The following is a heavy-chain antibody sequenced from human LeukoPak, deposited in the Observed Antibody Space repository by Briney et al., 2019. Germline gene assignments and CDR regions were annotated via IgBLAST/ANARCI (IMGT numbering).Heavy chain of an antibody. V-gene: IGHV3-33*01. CDR3: TRDITDSSGTTWFDP. Sequence: PGGSLRLSCAASGFIFSTYGMHWVRQGPGKGLEWVAVISHDVSFKSYADSVKGRFTISRDSSKNTLFLQMNSLRAEDTAVYYCTRDITDSSGTTWFDPWGQGTLVTVSS. D-gene: IGHD3-22*01. J-gene: IGHJ5*02. CDR1: GFIFSTYG. CDR2: ISHDVSFK.